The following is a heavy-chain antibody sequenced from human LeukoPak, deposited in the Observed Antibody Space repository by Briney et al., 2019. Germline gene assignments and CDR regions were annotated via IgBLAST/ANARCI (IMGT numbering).Heavy chain of an antibody. CDR2: INHSGST. CDR3: ARRAYIGQWLTRTYYFDY. V-gene: IGHV4-34*01. D-gene: IGHD6-19*01. Sequence: SETLSLTCAVYGGSFSGYYWSWIRQPPGKGLEWIGEINHSGSTYYNPSLKSRVTISVDTSKNQFSLKLSSVTAADTAVYYCARRAYIGQWLTRTYYFDYWGQGTLVTVSS. J-gene: IGHJ4*02. CDR1: GGSFSGYY.